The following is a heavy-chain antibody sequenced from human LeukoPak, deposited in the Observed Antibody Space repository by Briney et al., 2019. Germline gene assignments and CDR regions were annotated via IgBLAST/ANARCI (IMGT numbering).Heavy chain of an antibody. J-gene: IGHJ4*02. D-gene: IGHD4-17*01. Sequence: SETLSLTCTVSGYSISSGYYWGWIRQPPGKGLEWIGSIYHSGSTYYNPSLKSRVTISVDTSKNQFSLKLSSVTATDTAVYYCARASDYGDYYYWGQGTLVTVSS. CDR2: IYHSGST. CDR1: GYSISSGYY. CDR3: ARASDYGDYYY. V-gene: IGHV4-38-2*02.